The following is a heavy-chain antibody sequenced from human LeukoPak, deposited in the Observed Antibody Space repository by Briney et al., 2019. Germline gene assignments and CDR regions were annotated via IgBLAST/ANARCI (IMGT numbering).Heavy chain of an antibody. CDR1: GFTFSSYS. Sequence: PGGSLRLSCAASGFTFSSYSMNWVRQAPGKGLEWVSYISSSSSTIYYADSVKGRFTISRDNAKNSLYLQMNSLRAEDTAVYYCARDPGYCSGGSCYDFDYWGQGTLVTVSS. V-gene: IGHV3-48*01. J-gene: IGHJ4*02. CDR2: ISSSSSTI. CDR3: ARDPGYCSGGSCYDFDY. D-gene: IGHD2-15*01.